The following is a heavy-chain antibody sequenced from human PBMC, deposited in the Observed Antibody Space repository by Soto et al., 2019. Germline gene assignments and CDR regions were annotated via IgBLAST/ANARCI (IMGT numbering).Heavy chain of an antibody. V-gene: IGHV3-21*01. CDR3: ARDRSGWYSLGYGMDV. CDR1: GFTFSSYS. CDR2: ISSSSSYI. D-gene: IGHD6-19*01. J-gene: IGHJ6*02. Sequence: GGSLRLSCAASGFTFSSYSMNWVRQAPGKGLEWVSSISSSSSYIYYADSVKGRFSISRDNAKNSLYLQMNSLRAEDTAVYYCARDRSGWYSLGYGMDVWGQGTTVTVSS.